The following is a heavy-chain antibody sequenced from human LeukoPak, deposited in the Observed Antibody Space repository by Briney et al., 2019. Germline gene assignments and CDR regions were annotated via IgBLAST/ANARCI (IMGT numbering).Heavy chain of an antibody. CDR3: ASSLRGSAFDP. CDR1: GGTFSSYV. V-gene: IGHV1-69*06. D-gene: IGHD3-10*01. CDR2: IIPIFGTA. J-gene: IGHJ5*02. Sequence: RASVKVSCKASGGTFSSYVINWVRQAPGQGLEWMGGIIPIFGTANYAQKFQGRVTITADKSTSTAYMELSSLRSEDTAVYYCASSLRGSAFDPWGQGTLVTVSS.